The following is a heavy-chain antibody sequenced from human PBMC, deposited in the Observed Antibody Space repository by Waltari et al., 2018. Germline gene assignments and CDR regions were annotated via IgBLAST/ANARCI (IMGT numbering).Heavy chain of an antibody. D-gene: IGHD6-13*01. V-gene: IGHV4-38-2*01. J-gene: IGHJ4*02. Sequence: QVQLQESGPGLVKPSETLSLTCAVSGYSISSGYYWGWIRQPPGKGLEWIGSIYHSGSTYYNPSLKSRVTISVDTSKNQFSLKLSSVTAADTAVYYCARGIAAAGEEGSWGQGTLVTVSS. CDR3: ARGIAAAGEEGS. CDR1: GYSISSGYY. CDR2: IYHSGST.